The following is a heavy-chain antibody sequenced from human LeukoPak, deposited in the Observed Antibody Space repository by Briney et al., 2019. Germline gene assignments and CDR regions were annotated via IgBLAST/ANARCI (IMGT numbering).Heavy chain of an antibody. J-gene: IGHJ4*02. V-gene: IGHV4-39*01. Sequence: SETLSLTCTVSGGSISSSSYYWGWIRQPPGKGLEWIGSIYYSGSTYYNPSLKSRVTISVDTSKNQFSLKLSSVTAADTAVYYCARGQDSHYFDYWGQGTLVTVSS. D-gene: IGHD2-15*01. CDR3: ARGQDSHYFDY. CDR1: GGSISSSSYY. CDR2: IYYSGST.